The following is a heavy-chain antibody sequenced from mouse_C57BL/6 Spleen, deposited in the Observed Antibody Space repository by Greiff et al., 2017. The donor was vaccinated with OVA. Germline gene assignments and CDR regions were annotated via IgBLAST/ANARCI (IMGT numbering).Heavy chain of an antibody. CDR2: IDPANGNT. CDR1: GFNIKNTY. Sequence: EVQRVESVAELVRPGASVKLSCTASGFNIKNTYMHWVKQRPEQGLEWIGRIDPANGNTKYAPKFQGKATITADTSSNTAYLQLSSLTSEDTAIYYCARDYYGSSYPFAYWGQGTLVTVSA. V-gene: IGHV14-3*01. J-gene: IGHJ3*01. D-gene: IGHD1-1*01. CDR3: ARDYYGSSYPFAY.